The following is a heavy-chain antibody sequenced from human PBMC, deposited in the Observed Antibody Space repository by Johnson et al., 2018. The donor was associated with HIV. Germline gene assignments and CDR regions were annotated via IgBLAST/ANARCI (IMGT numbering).Heavy chain of an antibody. J-gene: IGHJ3*01. CDR2: IGTAGDT. Sequence: VQLVESGGGVVQPGGSLRLSCAASGFTFSSFGMHWVRQATGKGLELVSAIGTAGDTYYPGSVKGRFTISRENAKNSLYLQMNSLRAGDTAVYYCARERGISGGFDFWGQGTRVSVSS. CDR3: ARERGISGGFDF. V-gene: IGHV3-13*01. D-gene: IGHD2-15*01. CDR1: GFTFSSFG.